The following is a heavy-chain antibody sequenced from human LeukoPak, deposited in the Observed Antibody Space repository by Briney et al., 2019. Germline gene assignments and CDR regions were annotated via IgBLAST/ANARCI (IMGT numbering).Heavy chain of an antibody. D-gene: IGHD6-6*01. J-gene: IGHJ4*02. CDR1: VGSISSSSYY. Sequence: PSQTLSLTCTVSVGSISSSSYYWGCIRQPPGKGLERIGSIYYSGSTYYDPSLKSRVTISGDTAKTQFSLKLSSVTAADTAVYYCARHSQYSSDYWGQGTLVTVSS. CDR2: IYYSGST. V-gene: IGHV4-39*01. CDR3: ARHSQYSSDY.